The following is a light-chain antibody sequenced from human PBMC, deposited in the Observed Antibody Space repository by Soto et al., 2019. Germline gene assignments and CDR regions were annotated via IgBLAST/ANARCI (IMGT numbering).Light chain of an antibody. V-gene: IGKV3-20*01. CDR1: QSVSSSY. J-gene: IGKJ5*01. Sequence: EIVLTQSPGTLSLSPGERATLSCRASQSVSSSYLAWYQQKPGQAPRLLLYGASRRATGIRDRFSGSGSGTDFTLTISRLEPEDFAVYYCQQYGSSPPITFGQGTRLEIK. CDR2: GAS. CDR3: QQYGSSPPIT.